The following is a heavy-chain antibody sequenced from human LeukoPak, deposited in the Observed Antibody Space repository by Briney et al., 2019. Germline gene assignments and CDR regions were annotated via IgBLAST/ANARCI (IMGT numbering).Heavy chain of an antibody. V-gene: IGHV4-59*08. Sequence: PSETLSLTCTVSGGSISSYYWSWIRQSPGKGLEWIAYIHSSGSTKYNPSLQSRVTISVDTSKNQFSLELNSVTAADTAVYYCARHSRTYYDFDYWGQGTLVTVSS. D-gene: IGHD1-26*01. J-gene: IGHJ4*02. CDR2: IHSSGST. CDR3: ARHSRTYYDFDY. CDR1: GGSISSYY.